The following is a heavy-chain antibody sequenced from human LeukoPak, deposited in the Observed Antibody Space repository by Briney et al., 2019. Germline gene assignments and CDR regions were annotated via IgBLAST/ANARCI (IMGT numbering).Heavy chain of an antibody. CDR3: ARDGVAAGLYFDS. CDR1: GFTFSSYG. Sequence: GGPLRLSCAASGFTFSSYGMHWVREAPGKGLEWVAVISYDGTYKYYADSVKGRFTMSRDNSKNTLYLQMNSLRVVDTAVYYCARDGVAAGLYFDSWGQGTLVTVSS. V-gene: IGHV3-30*03. CDR2: ISYDGTYK. J-gene: IGHJ4*02. D-gene: IGHD2-15*01.